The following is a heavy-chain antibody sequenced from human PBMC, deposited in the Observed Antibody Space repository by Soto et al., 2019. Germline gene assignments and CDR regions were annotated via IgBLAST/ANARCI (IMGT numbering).Heavy chain of an antibody. CDR2: INPNSGGT. V-gene: IGHV1-2*04. Sequence: ASVKVACKASGYTFTGYYMHWVRQAPGQGLEWMGWINPNSGGTNYAQKFQGWVTMTRDTSISTAYMELSRLRSDDTAVYYCGREAGVVVAATLPHDVFDIWGQGTMVTVSS. J-gene: IGHJ3*02. CDR3: GREAGVVVAATLPHDVFDI. D-gene: IGHD2-15*01. CDR1: GYTFTGYY.